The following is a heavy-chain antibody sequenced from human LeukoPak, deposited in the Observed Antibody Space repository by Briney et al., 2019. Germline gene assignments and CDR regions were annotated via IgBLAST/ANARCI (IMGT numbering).Heavy chain of an antibody. CDR3: ARDGSTPYSSSWYFGVTGFDI. D-gene: IGHD6-13*01. J-gene: IGHJ3*02. Sequence: ASVKVSCKATGYTFSNYDINWVRQASGQGLEGMGIINPSGGSTSYAQKFQGRVTMTRDTSTSTVYMELSSLRSEDTAVYYCARDGSTPYSSSWYFGVTGFDIWGQGTMVTVSS. CDR1: GYTFSNYD. V-gene: IGHV1-46*01. CDR2: INPSGGST.